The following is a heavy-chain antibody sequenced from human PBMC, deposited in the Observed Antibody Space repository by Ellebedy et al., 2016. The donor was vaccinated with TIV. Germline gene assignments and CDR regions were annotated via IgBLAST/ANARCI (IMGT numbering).Heavy chain of an antibody. CDR2: INHSGST. Sequence: MPGGSLRLSCAVYGGSFSGYYWSWIRQPPGKGLEWIGEINHSGSTNYNPSLKSRVTISVDTSKNQFSLKLSSVTAADTAVYYCARGRYGDYVVWFDPWGQGTLVTVSS. D-gene: IGHD4-17*01. V-gene: IGHV4-34*01. CDR3: ARGRYGDYVVWFDP. CDR1: GGSFSGYY. J-gene: IGHJ5*02.